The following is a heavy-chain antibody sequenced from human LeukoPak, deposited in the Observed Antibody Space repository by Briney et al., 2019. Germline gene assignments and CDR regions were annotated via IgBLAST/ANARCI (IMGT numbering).Heavy chain of an antibody. V-gene: IGHV1-18*01. D-gene: IGHD4-17*01. CDR1: DYTFTSYG. J-gene: IGHJ4*02. CDR3: ARENGDYLSEARHFDY. CDR2: ISAYNGNT. Sequence: GASVKVSCKASDYTFTSYGISWVRQAPGQGLDWMGWISAYNGNTNYAQKLHGRVTMTTDTSTSTAYMELRSLRSDDPAVYYCARENGDYLSEARHFDYWGQGTLVTVSS.